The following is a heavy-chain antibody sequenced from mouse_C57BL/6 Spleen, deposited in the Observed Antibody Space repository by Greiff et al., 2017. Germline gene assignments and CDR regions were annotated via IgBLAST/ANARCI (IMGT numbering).Heavy chain of an antibody. CDR1: GFSLTSYG. J-gene: IGHJ4*01. D-gene: IGHD1-3*01. CDR3: AIYESDAKDY. CDR2: IWRGGST. Sequence: VQLQQSGPGLVQPSQSLSITCPVSGFSLTSYGVHWVRQSPGKGLEWLGMIWRGGSTDYNAAFMSRLSITKDSSKSQVFFKMTNLQADDTAIYYCAIYESDAKDYWCQGTSVTVSS. V-gene: IGHV2-5*01.